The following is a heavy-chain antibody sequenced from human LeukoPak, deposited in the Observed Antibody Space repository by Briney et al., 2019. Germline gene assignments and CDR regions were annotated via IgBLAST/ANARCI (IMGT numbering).Heavy chain of an antibody. J-gene: IGHJ5*01. V-gene: IGHV5-51*01. CDR3: ARLDCTNCWIDF. Sequence: GESLKISCKGSGYTFTNYWIGWVRHLPRKGLEWMGIIHPSDSDIRYSPSFQGQVTISGDKSISTAYLQWRRLKASDTAIYYCARLDCTNCWIDFWDQGPLVTVSS. D-gene: IGHD2-2*01. CDR2: IHPSDSDI. CDR1: GYTFTNYW.